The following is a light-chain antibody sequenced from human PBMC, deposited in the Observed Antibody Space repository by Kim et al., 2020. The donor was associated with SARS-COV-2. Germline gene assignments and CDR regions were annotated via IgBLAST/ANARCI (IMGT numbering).Light chain of an antibody. CDR3: QQYYTYPWT. V-gene: IGKV1-5*03. CDR1: QSISLW. Sequence: DIQMTQSPSTLSASVGDRVTITCRASQSISLWLAWYQQKPGKAPKLLIYESSTLASGVPSRLSGSASGTEFTLTISSLQPDDFAIYYCQQYYTYPWTFGRGTKVDIK. CDR2: ESS. J-gene: IGKJ1*01.